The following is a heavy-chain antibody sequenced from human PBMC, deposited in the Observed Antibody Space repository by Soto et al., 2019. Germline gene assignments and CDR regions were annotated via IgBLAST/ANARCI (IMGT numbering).Heavy chain of an antibody. CDR2: IYYTGST. CDR3: ARDQYYLRSGSYCYAMEV. Sequence: PSETLSLTCTVSGGSVSSESHHWSWIRQTPGKGLEWIGYIYYTGSTNYNHSLKGRVTMSVDTSRDQVSLRLRSVTRADTAVYYCARDQYYLRSGSYCYAMEVWGQGTKVPVS. D-gene: IGHD3-3*01. CDR1: GGSVSSESHH. J-gene: IGHJ6*02. V-gene: IGHV4-61*01.